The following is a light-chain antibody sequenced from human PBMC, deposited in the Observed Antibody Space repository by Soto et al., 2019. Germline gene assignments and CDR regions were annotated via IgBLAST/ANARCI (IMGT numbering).Light chain of an antibody. Sequence: DIQMTQSPSTLSASVGDSVTITCRASQSLDNWLAWYQHKPGTAPKLLIYKASKLDRGVPSRFSGGGSGTQFTLTISSLLPDDFATYYCQQYKSYSVNFGGGTKVEV. CDR2: KAS. CDR1: QSLDNW. J-gene: IGKJ4*01. V-gene: IGKV1-5*03. CDR3: QQYKSYSVN.